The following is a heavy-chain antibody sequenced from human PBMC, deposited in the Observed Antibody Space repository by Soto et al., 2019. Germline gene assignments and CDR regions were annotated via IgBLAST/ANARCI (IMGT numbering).Heavy chain of an antibody. CDR3: ARDLAGGRYFDY. J-gene: IGHJ4*02. V-gene: IGHV3-33*01. CDR1: GFTFSSFG. D-gene: IGHD2-15*01. CDR2: IYYDGTNK. Sequence: QVQLVESGGGVVQPGRSLGLSCATSGFTFSSFGMHWVRQAPGKGLEWVAFIYYDGTNKYHEDSVRGRFTISRDNSKNTLYLQMNSLRAEDTAVYYCARDLAGGRYFDYWGQGTLVTVSS.